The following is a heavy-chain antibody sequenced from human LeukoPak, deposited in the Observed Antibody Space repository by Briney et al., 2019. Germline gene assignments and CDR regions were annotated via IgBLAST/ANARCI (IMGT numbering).Heavy chain of an antibody. D-gene: IGHD4-17*01. Sequence: GGSLRLSCAASGFAFSTYPINWVRQAPGKGLEWIAHIRDDYTTDYADSVKGRFTISRDNAWNSLSLQLSSLRAEDTAVYFCVRDHDYAFDRWGQGTLVTVSS. V-gene: IGHV3-48*03. CDR2: IRDDYTT. CDR3: VRDHDYAFDR. J-gene: IGHJ4*02. CDR1: GFAFSTYP.